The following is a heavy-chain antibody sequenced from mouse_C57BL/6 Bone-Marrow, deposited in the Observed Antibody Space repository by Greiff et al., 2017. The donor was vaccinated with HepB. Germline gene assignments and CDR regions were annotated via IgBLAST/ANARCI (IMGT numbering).Heavy chain of an antibody. CDR1: GYTFTSYT. V-gene: IGHV1-4*01. CDR3: ARYCSNPGGYFDY. D-gene: IGHD4-1*01. CDR2: INPSSGYT. J-gene: IGHJ2*01. Sequence: VQLQQSGAELARPGASVKMSCKASGYTFTSYTMHWVKQRPGQGLEWIGYINPSSGYTKYNQKFKVKATLTADKSSSTAYMQLSSLTSEDSAFSYCARYCSNPGGYFDYWGQGTTLTVSS.